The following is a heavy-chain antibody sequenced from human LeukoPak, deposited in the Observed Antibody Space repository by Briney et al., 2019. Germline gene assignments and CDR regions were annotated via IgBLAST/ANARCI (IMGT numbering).Heavy chain of an antibody. V-gene: IGHV3-23*01. J-gene: IGHJ4*02. D-gene: IGHD5-24*01. CDR2: NSGSGGST. CDR1: GLTFSSYA. Sequence: GGSLRLSCAASGLTFSSYAMSWVRQAPGKGLEWVSGNSGSGGSTYYADSVKGRFTISRDNSKNTLYLQMNSLRADDTAVYYCAKGHTRDGYEWGQGTLVTVSS. CDR3: AKGHTRDGYE.